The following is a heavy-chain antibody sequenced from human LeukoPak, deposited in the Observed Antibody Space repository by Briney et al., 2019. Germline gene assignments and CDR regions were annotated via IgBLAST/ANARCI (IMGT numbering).Heavy chain of an antibody. Sequence: GRSLRLSCAASGFTFSSYAMHWVRQAPGKGLEWVAVISYDGSNKYYADSVKGRFTISRDNSKNTLYLQMNSLRAEDTAVYYCAKELVLPHFDYWGQGTLVTVSS. CDR3: AKELVLPHFDY. CDR2: ISYDGSNK. J-gene: IGHJ4*02. V-gene: IGHV3-30*04. D-gene: IGHD6-6*01. CDR1: GFTFSSYA.